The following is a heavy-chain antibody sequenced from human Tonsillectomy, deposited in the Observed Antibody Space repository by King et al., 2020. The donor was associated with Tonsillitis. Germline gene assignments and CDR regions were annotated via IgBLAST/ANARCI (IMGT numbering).Heavy chain of an antibody. CDR2: INWNGGST. D-gene: IGHD3-22*01. CDR3: ARDLSYYDSSAKAFDI. J-gene: IGHJ3*02. Sequence: VQLVESGGGVVRPGGSLRLSRAASGFTFDDYGMSWVRQAPGKGLEWVSGINWNGGSTGYADSVKGRFTISRDNAKNSLYLQMNSLRAEDTALYYCARDLSYYDSSAKAFDIWGQGTKVTVSS. CDR1: GFTFDDYG. V-gene: IGHV3-20*04.